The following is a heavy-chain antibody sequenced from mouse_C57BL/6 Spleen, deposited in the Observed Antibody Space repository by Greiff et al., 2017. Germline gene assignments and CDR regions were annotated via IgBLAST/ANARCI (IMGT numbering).Heavy chain of an antibody. J-gene: IGHJ4*01. Sequence: VKLVESGPGLVAPSQCLSITCTASGFSLTSYGVSWVRQPPGKGLEWLGVIWGDGSTNYPSPLISRLSISKDNSKGQVFLKLNSLQTDDTATYYCAKPGDYERDYAMDYWGQGTSVTVSS. D-gene: IGHD2-4*01. CDR3: AKPGDYERDYAMDY. CDR2: IWGDGST. CDR1: GFSLTSYG. V-gene: IGHV2-3*01.